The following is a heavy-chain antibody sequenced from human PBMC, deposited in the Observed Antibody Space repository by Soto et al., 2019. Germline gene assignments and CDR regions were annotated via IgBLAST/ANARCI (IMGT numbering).Heavy chain of an antibody. CDR1: GFTFSSYW. V-gene: IGHV3-7*01. CDR3: ASINSVAGRGGYFDY. Sequence: EVELVESGGGLVQPGGSLRLSCAASGFTFSSYWMSWVRQAPGKGLEWVANIKQDGSEKYYVDSVKGRFTISRDNAKNSLYLQMNSLRAEDTAVYYCASINSVAGRGGYFDYWGQGTLVTVSS. D-gene: IGHD6-19*01. J-gene: IGHJ4*02. CDR2: IKQDGSEK.